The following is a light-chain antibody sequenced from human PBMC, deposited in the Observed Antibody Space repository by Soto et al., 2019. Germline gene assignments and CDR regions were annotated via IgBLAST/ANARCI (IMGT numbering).Light chain of an antibody. V-gene: IGKV3-20*01. CDR1: QSVSSSY. Sequence: EIVLTQSPGTLSLSPGERATLSCRASQSVSSSYLAWYQLKPGQAPRLLIYGASSSATGIPDRFSGSGSGTDFTLTISRLKPEDFAVYYCQQYAASPLTFGGGTKVEIK. J-gene: IGKJ4*01. CDR3: QQYAASPLT. CDR2: GAS.